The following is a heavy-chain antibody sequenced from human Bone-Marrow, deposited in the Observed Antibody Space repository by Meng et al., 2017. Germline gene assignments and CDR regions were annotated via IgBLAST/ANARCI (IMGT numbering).Heavy chain of an antibody. V-gene: IGHV1-69*01. J-gene: IGHJ4*02. D-gene: IGHD6-13*01. CDR3: ARTTGYSSSWYETFFDY. CDR1: GGTFSSYA. Sequence: EQGVQSGAEVKKPGSSVKVSCKASGGTFSSYAISWVRQAPGQGLEWMGGIIPIFGTANYAQKFQGRVTITADESTSTAYMELSSLRSEDTAVYYCARTTGYSSSWYETFFDYWGQGTLVTVSS. CDR2: IIPIFGTA.